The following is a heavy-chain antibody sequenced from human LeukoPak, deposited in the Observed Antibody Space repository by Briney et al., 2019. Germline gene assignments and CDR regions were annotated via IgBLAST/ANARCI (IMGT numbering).Heavy chain of an antibody. D-gene: IGHD6-6*01. CDR2: IIPIFGTA. V-gene: IGHV1-69*13. Sequence: SVKVSCKASGGTFSSYAISWVRQAPGQGLEWMGGIIPIFGTANYAQKFQGRVTITADESTSTAYMELSSLRSEDTAVYYCARAAGDYSSSSGWDYWGQGTLVTVSS. CDR3: ARAAGDYSSSSGWDY. CDR1: GGTFSSYA. J-gene: IGHJ4*02.